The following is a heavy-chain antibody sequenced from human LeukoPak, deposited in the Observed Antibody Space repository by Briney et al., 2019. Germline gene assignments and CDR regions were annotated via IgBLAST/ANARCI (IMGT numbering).Heavy chain of an antibody. CDR1: GFTFSTYP. V-gene: IGHV3-30-3*01. CDR2: ISFDGSNK. CDR3: ARDRSSNLYYYYDMDV. D-gene: IGHD6-13*01. J-gene: IGHJ6*02. Sequence: TGGSLRLSCAASGFTFSTYPMHWVRQAPGKGLEWVAVISFDGSNKYYGDSVKGRFTISRDDSKNTLYLQMDRMGAEDTAVYYCARDRSSNLYYYYDMDVWGQGTTVTVSS.